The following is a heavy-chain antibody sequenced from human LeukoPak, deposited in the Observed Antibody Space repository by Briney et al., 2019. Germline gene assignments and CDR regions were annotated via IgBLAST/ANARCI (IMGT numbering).Heavy chain of an antibody. CDR2: IIPIFGTA. CDR1: GYTFTSYD. D-gene: IGHD3-10*01. J-gene: IGHJ4*02. CDR3: ARELWFGELSPQAPFDY. V-gene: IGHV1-69*13. Sequence: ASVKVSCKASGYTFTSYDINWVRQAPGQGLEWMGGIIPIFGTANYAQKFQGRVTITADESTSTAYMELSSLRSDDTAVYYCARELWFGELSPQAPFDYWGQGTLVTVSS.